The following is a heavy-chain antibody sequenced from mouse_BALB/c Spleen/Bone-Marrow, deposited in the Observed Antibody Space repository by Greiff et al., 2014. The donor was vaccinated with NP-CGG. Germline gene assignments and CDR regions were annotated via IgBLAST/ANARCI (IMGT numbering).Heavy chain of an antibody. Sequence: EVQLVESGAELVKPGASVKLSCTASGFNIKDTYMHWVKQRPEQGLEWIGRIDPANGNTKYDPKFQGKATIAADTSSNTAYLQLSSLTSEDTAVYYCASDYYGSSRFAYWGQGTLVTVSA. CDR2: IDPANGNT. V-gene: IGHV14-3*02. CDR1: GFNIKDTY. D-gene: IGHD1-1*01. CDR3: ASDYYGSSRFAY. J-gene: IGHJ3*01.